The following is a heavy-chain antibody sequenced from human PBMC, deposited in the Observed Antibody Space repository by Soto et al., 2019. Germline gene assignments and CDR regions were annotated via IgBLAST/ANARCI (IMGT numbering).Heavy chain of an antibody. Sequence: PGGSLRLSCAASGFTFQQYNMHWVRQAPGKGLEWLSLISCCDSGTSYADSVKGRFTISRDNGKNSLYLELNSLRTEDTAFYYCAKDNQGSIDYWGQGTLVTVSS. CDR2: ISCCDSGT. CDR1: GFTFQQYN. V-gene: IGHV3-43*01. CDR3: AKDNQGSIDY. J-gene: IGHJ4*02.